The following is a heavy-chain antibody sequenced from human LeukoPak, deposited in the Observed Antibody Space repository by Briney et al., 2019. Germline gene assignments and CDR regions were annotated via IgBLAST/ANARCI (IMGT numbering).Heavy chain of an antibody. D-gene: IGHD2/OR15-2a*01. CDR1: GDSLSRYY. CDR2: INPSGSP. CDR3: ASVRHDPLEYYYYVDV. Sequence: SETLSLTCAVYGDSLSRYYWTWIRQPPGKGLEWLGAINPSGSPKYNPSLKSRATISVDTSKNQFSLRLTSVTAADTALYYCASVRHDPLEYYYYVDVWGKGTTVSVSS. J-gene: IGHJ6*03. V-gene: IGHV4-34*01.